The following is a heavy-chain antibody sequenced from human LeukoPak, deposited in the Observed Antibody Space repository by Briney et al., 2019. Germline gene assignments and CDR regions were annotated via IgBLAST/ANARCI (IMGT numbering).Heavy chain of an antibody. D-gene: IGHD3-10*01. CDR3: ARHANRGVLEYFDY. J-gene: IGHJ4*02. V-gene: IGHV3-7*03. CDR2: IKQDGSEK. CDR1: GFTFSSYW. Sequence: PGGSLRLSCAASGFTFSSYWMSWVRQAPGKGLEWVANIKQDGSEKYYVDSVKGRFTISRDNAKNSLYLQMNSLRAEDTALYYCARHANRGVLEYFDYWGQGTLVTVSS.